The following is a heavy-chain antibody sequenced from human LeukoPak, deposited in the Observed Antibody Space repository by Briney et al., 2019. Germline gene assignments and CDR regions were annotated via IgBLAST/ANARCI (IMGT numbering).Heavy chain of an antibody. J-gene: IGHJ6*03. CDR2: ISSSGSTI. D-gene: IGHD5-18*01. V-gene: IGHV3-11*01. CDR1: GFTFSDYY. Sequence: GGSLRLSCAASGFTFSDYYMSWIRQAPGKGLEWVSYISSSGSTIYYADSVKGRFTTSRDNAKNSLHLQMNSLRAEDTAVYYCARPTWGYSYGPPRYMDVWGKGTTVTVSS. CDR3: ARPTWGYSYGPPRYMDV.